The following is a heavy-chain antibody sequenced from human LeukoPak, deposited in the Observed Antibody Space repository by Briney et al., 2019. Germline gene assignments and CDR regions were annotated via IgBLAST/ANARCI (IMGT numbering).Heavy chain of an antibody. CDR3: AKGIRYCSSTSCYLRAYYYYYGMDV. D-gene: IGHD2-2*01. Sequence: GGSLRLSCAASGFTFSSYSMSWVRQAPGKGLEWVANIKQDGNEKYYVDSVKGRFTISRDNAKNSLYLQMNSLRAEDTAVYYCAKGIRYCSSTSCYLRAYYYYYGMDVWGQGTTVTVSS. V-gene: IGHV3-7*01. CDR1: GFTFSSYS. CDR2: IKQDGNEK. J-gene: IGHJ6*02.